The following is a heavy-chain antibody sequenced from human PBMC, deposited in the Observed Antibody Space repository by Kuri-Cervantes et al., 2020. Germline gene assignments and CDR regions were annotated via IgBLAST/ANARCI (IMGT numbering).Heavy chain of an antibody. Sequence: GESLKISCTASGFTFGDYAMSWVRQAPGKGLEWVAVISYDGSNKYYADSVKGRFTISRDNSKNTLYLQMNSLRAEDTAVYYCARAHYYDSSGYFLNYYGMDVWGQGTTVTVSS. CDR2: ISYDGSNK. CDR1: GFTFGDYA. D-gene: IGHD3-22*01. V-gene: IGHV3-30-3*01. CDR3: ARAHYYDSSGYFLNYYGMDV. J-gene: IGHJ6*02.